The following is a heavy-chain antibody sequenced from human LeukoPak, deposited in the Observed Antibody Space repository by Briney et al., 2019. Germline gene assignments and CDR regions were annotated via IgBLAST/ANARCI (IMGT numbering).Heavy chain of an antibody. V-gene: IGHV1-69*05. Sequence: GASVKVSCKASGGTFSSYAISWVRQAPGQGLEWMGGIIPIFGTANYAQKFQGRVTITTDESTSTAYMELSSLRSDDTAVYYCARDLGGSYRWDFDYWGQGTLVTVSS. CDR3: ARDLGGSYRWDFDY. CDR1: GGTFSSYA. CDR2: IIPIFGTA. D-gene: IGHD1-26*01. J-gene: IGHJ4*02.